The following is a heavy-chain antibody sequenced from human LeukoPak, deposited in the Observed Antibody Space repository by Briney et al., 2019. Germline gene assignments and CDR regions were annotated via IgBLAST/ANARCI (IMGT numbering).Heavy chain of an antibody. CDR3: ARKHYYDSSGYDVGKYYFDY. CDR1: GYSFTSYW. Sequence: GESLKISCKGSGYSFTSYWIGWVRQMPGKGLEWMGIIYPGDSDTRYSPSFQGQVTISTDKSISTAYLQWSSLKASDTAMYYCARKHYYDSSGYDVGKYYFDYCGQGTLVTVSS. CDR2: IYPGDSDT. V-gene: IGHV5-51*01. D-gene: IGHD3-22*01. J-gene: IGHJ4*02.